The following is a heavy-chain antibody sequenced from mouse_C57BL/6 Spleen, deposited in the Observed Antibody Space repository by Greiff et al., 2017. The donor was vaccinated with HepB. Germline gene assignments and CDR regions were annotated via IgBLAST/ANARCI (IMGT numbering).Heavy chain of an antibody. D-gene: IGHD1-1*01. CDR2: IYPGDGDT. CDR1: GYAFSSSW. J-gene: IGHJ2*01. CDR3: AFMGDYYGSSYDY. Sequence: VQLQQSGPELVKPGASVKISCKASGYAFSSSWMHWVKQRPGKGLEWIGRIYPGDGDTNYNGKFKGKATLTVDKSSSTAYMQLSSLTSEDSAVYFCAFMGDYYGSSYDYWGQGTTLTVSS. V-gene: IGHV1-82*01.